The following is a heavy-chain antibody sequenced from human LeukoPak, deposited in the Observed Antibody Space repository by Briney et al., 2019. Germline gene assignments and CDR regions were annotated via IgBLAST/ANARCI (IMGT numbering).Heavy chain of an antibody. CDR3: ASRSSYYYDSSGYYFDY. D-gene: IGHD3-22*01. J-gene: IGHJ4*02. CDR1: GFTFSDYY. Sequence: PGGSLRLSCAASGFTFSDYYMSWIRQAPGKGLEWVSYISSSGSTIYYADSVKGRFTISRDNAKNSLYLQMNSLRAEDTAVYYCASRSSYYYDSSGYYFDYWGQGTLVTVSS. CDR2: ISSSGSTI. V-gene: IGHV3-11*04.